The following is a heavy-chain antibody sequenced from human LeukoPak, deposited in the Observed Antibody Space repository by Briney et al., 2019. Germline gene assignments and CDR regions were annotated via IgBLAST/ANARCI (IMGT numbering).Heavy chain of an antibody. J-gene: IGHJ2*01. V-gene: IGHV3-21*01. CDR3: ARGMVVTANPVHWYFDL. CDR2: ISSSSSYI. Sequence: GGSLRLSCAASGFTFSSYSMNWVRQAPGKGLEWVSSISSSSSYIYYADSVKGRFTISRDNAKNSLYLQMNSLRAEDTAVYYCARGMVVTANPVHWYFDLWGRGTLVTVSS. CDR1: GFTFSSYS. D-gene: IGHD2-21*02.